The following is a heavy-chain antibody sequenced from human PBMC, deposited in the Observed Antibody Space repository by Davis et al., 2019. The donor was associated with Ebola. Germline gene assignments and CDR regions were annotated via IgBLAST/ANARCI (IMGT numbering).Heavy chain of an antibody. CDR2: IIPILGIA. D-gene: IGHD6-13*01. J-gene: IGHJ6*02. Sequence: SVKVSCKASGYTFTSYAMNWVRQAPGQGLEWMGRIIPILGIANYAQKFQGRVTITADKSTSTAYMELSSLRSEDTAVYYCAREPIAAAGTSYYYGMDVWGQGTTDTVSS. V-gene: IGHV1-69*04. CDR1: GYTFTSYA. CDR3: AREPIAAAGTSYYYGMDV.